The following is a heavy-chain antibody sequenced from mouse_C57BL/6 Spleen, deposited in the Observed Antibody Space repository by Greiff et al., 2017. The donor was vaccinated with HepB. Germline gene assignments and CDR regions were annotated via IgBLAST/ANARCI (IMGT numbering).Heavy chain of an antibody. V-gene: IGHV1-20*01. CDR2: INPYNGDT. Sequence: DVQLQESGPELVKPGDSVKISCKASGYSFTGYFMNWVMQSHGKSLEWIGRINPYNGDTFYNQKFKGKATLTVDKSSSTAHMELRSLTSEDSAVYYCARGIYYGSSPYYFDYWGQGTTLTVSS. D-gene: IGHD1-1*01. CDR1: GYSFTGYF. J-gene: IGHJ2*01. CDR3: ARGIYYGSSPYYFDY.